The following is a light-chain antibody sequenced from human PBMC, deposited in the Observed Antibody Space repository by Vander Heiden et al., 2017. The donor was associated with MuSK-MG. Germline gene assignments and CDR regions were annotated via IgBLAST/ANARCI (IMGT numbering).Light chain of an antibody. CDR2: DAS. V-gene: IGKV3-11*01. Sequence: EIVLTQSPATLSLSPGERATLSCRASQSVSSSLAWYQQKPGQAPRLLIYDASNRATGIPARFSGRGSGTGFTLTIISLEPENFAVYYCQQRNHWPITFSQGTRLEIK. J-gene: IGKJ5*01. CDR1: QSVSSS. CDR3: QQRNHWPIT.